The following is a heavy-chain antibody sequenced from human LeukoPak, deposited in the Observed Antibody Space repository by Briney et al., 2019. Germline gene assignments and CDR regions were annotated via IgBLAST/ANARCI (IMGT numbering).Heavy chain of an antibody. V-gene: IGHV3-30*02. J-gene: IGHJ4*02. CDR1: GFTFSSYG. Sequence: HPGGSLRLSCAASGFTFSSYGMHWVRQAPGKGLEWVAFIRYDGSNKYYADSVKGRFTISRDNSKNTLYLQMNSLRAEDTAVYYCAKVRWDHRELLLALGYWGQGTLVTVSS. CDR3: AKVRWDHRELLLALGY. D-gene: IGHD1-26*01. CDR2: IRYDGSNK.